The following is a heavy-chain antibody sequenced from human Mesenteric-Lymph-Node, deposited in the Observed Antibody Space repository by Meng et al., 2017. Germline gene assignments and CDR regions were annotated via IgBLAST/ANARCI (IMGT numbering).Heavy chain of an antibody. J-gene: IGHJ4*02. D-gene: IGHD1-26*01. V-gene: IGHV1-3*01. Sequence: QVQLVQSGAEVKKPGASVKDSGKASGYTFTNSAIQWVRQAPGQRLEWMGWINSGNGKTKYSEKFQGRVTITRDTSATTAYMELSSLRSEDMAVYYCARGLWEQSRYYFDSWGQGTLVTVSS. CDR1: GYTFTNSA. CDR3: ARGLWEQSRYYFDS. CDR2: INSGNGKT.